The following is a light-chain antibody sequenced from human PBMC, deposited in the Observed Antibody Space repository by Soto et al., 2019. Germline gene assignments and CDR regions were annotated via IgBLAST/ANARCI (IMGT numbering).Light chain of an antibody. V-gene: IGKV3-15*01. CDR3: QQYNKWPPWT. CDR2: GAS. Sequence: EIVMTQSPATLSGSPGERATLSCRASQSVSSNLVWYQQKPVQAPRLLIYGASTRATGIPARFSGSGSGTEFTLTISSLQSEDFAVYYCQQYNKWPPWTFGQGTKVDIK. CDR1: QSVSSN. J-gene: IGKJ1*01.